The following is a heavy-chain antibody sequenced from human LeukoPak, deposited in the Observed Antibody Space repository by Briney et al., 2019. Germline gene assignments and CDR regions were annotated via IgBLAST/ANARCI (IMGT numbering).Heavy chain of an antibody. Sequence: SQTLSLTCTVSGGSINSGGYYWSWIRQHPGKGLEWIGYIYHSGSTHYNPSLKSRVTISIDTSKNQFSLKLGSVTAADTAVYYCARGDSSSWYGFVIWGQGTMVTISS. CDR3: ARGDSSSWYGFVI. CDR2: IYHSGST. CDR1: GGSINSGGYY. J-gene: IGHJ3*02. D-gene: IGHD6-13*01. V-gene: IGHV4-31*03.